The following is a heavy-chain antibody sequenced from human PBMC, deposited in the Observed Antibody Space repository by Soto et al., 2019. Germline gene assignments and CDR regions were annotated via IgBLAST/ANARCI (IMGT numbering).Heavy chain of an antibody. CDR1: GGSISSYY. D-gene: IGHD2-2*03. J-gene: IGHJ6*02. Sequence: SETLSLTCTVSGGSISSYYWRWIRQPPGKGLEWIGYIYYSGSTNYNPSLKSRVTISVDTSKNQFSLKLSSVTAADTAVYYCARLNGYCVSTGCHGYYGMDVWGQGTTVT. V-gene: IGHV4-59*08. CDR3: ARLNGYCVSTGCHGYYGMDV. CDR2: IYYSGST.